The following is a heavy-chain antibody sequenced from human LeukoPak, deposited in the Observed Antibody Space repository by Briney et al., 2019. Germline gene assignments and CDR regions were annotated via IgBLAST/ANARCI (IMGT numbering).Heavy chain of an antibody. Sequence: ASVKVSCKASGYTFTGYYMHWVRQAPGQGLEWMGWINPNSGGTNYAQKFQGRVTMTRDTSISTAYMELSRLRSDDTAVYYCAKEVGSGSSSSWFDPWGQGTLVTVSS. J-gene: IGHJ5*02. V-gene: IGHV1-2*02. CDR3: AKEVGSGSSSSWFDP. CDR1: GYTFTGYY. CDR2: INPNSGGT. D-gene: IGHD6-6*01.